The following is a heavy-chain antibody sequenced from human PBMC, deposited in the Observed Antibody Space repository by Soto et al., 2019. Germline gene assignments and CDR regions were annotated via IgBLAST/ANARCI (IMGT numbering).Heavy chain of an antibody. J-gene: IGHJ6*02. V-gene: IGHV3-13*01. CDR1: GFTYRSYD. Sequence: PGGSLRLSCAALGFTYRSYDMHWVRQVAGKGLEWVSSLGGAGAREYAESVKGRFVISRDNANSLYLQMDSLRAGDTAIYYCTRASFGVGMDLWGQGTPVTVSS. CDR2: LGGAGAR. D-gene: IGHD3-10*01. CDR3: TRASFGVGMDL.